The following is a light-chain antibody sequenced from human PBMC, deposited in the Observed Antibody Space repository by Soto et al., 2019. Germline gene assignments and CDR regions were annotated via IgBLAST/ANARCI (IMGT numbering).Light chain of an antibody. Sequence: DIVMTQSPDSLAVSLGERATINCKSSQSVLSSSNNKNYLAWYQQKPRQPPKLLIYWASTRESAVPDRFSGSGSDTDFTLTISSLQAEDLAIYYCQHYYSISWAFGQWTEVEIK. V-gene: IGKV4-1*01. CDR1: QSVLSSSNNKNY. CDR2: WAS. J-gene: IGKJ1*01. CDR3: QHYYSISWA.